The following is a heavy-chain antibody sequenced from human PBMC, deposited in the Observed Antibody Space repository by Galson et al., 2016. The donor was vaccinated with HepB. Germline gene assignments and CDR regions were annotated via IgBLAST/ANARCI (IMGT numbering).Heavy chain of an antibody. CDR1: GFAVNSDY. J-gene: IGHJ5*02. CDR3: ARGPTVTFYGGPTWFDL. V-gene: IGHV3-53*01. CDR2: IYSGGRT. D-gene: IGHD2-21*02. Sequence: SLRLSCAVSGFAVNSDYMNWIRRAPGKGLEWISVIYSGGRTTYGDSVTGRFTISRDRSKNTLSLQMNSLRAEDTAVYYCARGPTVTFYGGPTWFDLWGQGTVVTVSS.